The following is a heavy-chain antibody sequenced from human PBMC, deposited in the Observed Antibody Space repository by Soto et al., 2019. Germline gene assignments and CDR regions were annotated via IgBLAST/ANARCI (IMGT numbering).Heavy chain of an antibody. CDR1: GYTFTSYG. V-gene: IGHV1-18*04. CDR2: ISAYNGNT. J-gene: IGHJ4*02. Sequence: QVQLVQSGAEVKKPGASVKVSCKASGYTFTSYGISWVRQAPGQGLEWMGWISAYNGNTNYAQKLQGRVTMTTDTSTSTAYMELRSLRYDDTAVYYCARDLGVGSLLWFGELHYWGQGTLVTVSS. D-gene: IGHD3-10*01. CDR3: ARDLGVGSLLWFGELHY.